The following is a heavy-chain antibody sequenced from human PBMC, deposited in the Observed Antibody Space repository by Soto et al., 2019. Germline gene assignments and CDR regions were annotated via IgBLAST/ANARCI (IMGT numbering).Heavy chain of an antibody. CDR1: GGSISSGGYY. V-gene: IGHV4-31*03. J-gene: IGHJ6*02. CDR3: ARASIWFGELLPMSDV. CDR2: IYYSGST. D-gene: IGHD3-10*01. Sequence: QVQLQESGPELVKPSQTLSLTSTVSGGSISSGGYYWRWIRQHPGNGLEWIGYIYYSGSTYYNPSLKSRVTISVDTSKKQFSLMLGSVTAADTGGYYCARASIWFGELLPMSDVWGQGTTVTVSS.